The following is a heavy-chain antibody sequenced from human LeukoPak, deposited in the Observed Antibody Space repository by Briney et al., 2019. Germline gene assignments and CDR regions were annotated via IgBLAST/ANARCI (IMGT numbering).Heavy chain of an antibody. CDR1: GFTFSNYW. J-gene: IGHJ4*02. D-gene: IGHD1-26*01. V-gene: IGHV3-74*01. Sequence: GGSLRLSCAASGFTFSNYWMFWVRQVQGKGLGWVSRINTDGSSTTYADSVKGRFTISRDNAKNTPYLQMNSLRAEDTAVYYCASRISSGNYFFDYRGQGTLVTVSS. CDR2: INTDGSST. CDR3: ASRISSGNYFFDY.